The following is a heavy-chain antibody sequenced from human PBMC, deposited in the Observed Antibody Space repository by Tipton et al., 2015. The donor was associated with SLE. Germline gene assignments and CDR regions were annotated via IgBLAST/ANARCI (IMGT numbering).Heavy chain of an antibody. V-gene: IGHV4-39*07. CDR1: GGSISSSSYY. CDR2: IYYSGST. J-gene: IGHJ6*02. D-gene: IGHD2-15*01. Sequence: TLSLTCTASGGSISSSSYYWGWIRQPPGKGLEWIGSIYYSGSTYYNPSLKSRVTISVDTSKNQFSLKLSSVTAADTAVYYCARDRLYCSGGSCYYYYGMDVWGQGTTVTVSS. CDR3: ARDRLYCSGGSCYYYYGMDV.